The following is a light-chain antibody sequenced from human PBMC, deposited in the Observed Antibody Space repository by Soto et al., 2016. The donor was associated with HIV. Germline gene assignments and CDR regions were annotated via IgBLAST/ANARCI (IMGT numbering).Light chain of an antibody. J-gene: IGLJ2*01. CDR3: QVWDAGTDLVV. Sequence: SYELTQPPSLSVAPRKTARITCGGNNVGSKSVQWYQQKPGQAPILVLYDDSDRPSGIPERLSGSNSGNTATLSISRVEAGDEADYYCQVWDAGTDLVVFGGGTKLDRP. CDR1: NVGSKS. V-gene: IGLV3-21*03. CDR2: DDS.